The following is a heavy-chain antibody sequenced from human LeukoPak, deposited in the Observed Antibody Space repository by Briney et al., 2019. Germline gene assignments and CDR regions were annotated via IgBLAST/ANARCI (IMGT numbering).Heavy chain of an antibody. D-gene: IGHD3-10*01. V-gene: IGHV4-34*01. CDR1: GGSFSGYY. CDR2: INHSGST. J-gene: IGHJ6*03. CDR3: ARRGYYGSGSYYDYYYMDV. Sequence: SETLSLTCAVYGGSFSGYYWSWIRQPPGKGLEWIGEINHSGSTNYNPSLKSRVTISVDTSKNQFSLKLSSVTAADTAVYYCARRGYYGSGSYYDYYYMDVWGKGTTVTISS.